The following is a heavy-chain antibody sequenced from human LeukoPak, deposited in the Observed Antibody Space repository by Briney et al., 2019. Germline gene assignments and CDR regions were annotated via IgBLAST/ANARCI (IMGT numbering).Heavy chain of an antibody. D-gene: IGHD5-12*01. V-gene: IGHV1-18*01. CDR3: ARDIRGYSGYQTYYFDY. CDR1: GYTFTSYG. CDR2: ISAYNGNT. J-gene: IGHJ4*02. Sequence: GASVKVSCKASGYTFTSYGISWVRQAPGQGLEWMGWISAYNGNTNYAQKLQGRVTMTTDTSTSTAYMELRSLRSDDTAVYYCARDIRGYSGYQTYYFDYWGQGTLLTVSS.